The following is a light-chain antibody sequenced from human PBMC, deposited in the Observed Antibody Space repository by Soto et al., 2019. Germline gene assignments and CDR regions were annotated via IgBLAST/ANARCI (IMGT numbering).Light chain of an antibody. Sequence: DIQMTQSPSSLSASVGDRVTITCRASQGISNYLAWYQQRPGKVPKLLIYAASTLQSGVPPRFSGSGSWTDFSLTISSLQPEDVATYYCQKYTSAPWTFGQGTKLEIK. CDR1: QGISNY. CDR3: QKYTSAPWT. CDR2: AAS. J-gene: IGKJ1*01. V-gene: IGKV1-27*01.